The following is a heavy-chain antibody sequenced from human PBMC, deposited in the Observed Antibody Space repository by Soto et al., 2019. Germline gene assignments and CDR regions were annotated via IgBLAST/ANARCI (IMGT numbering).Heavy chain of an antibody. D-gene: IGHD5-18*01. Sequence: SVKVSCKASGGTFSSYAISWVRQAPGQGLEWMGGIIPIFGTANYAQKFQGRVTITADESTSTAYMELSSLRSEDTAVYYCARVTDTAMSNYYYYYGMDVWGQGTTVTVSS. J-gene: IGHJ6*02. CDR1: GGTFSSYA. CDR2: IIPIFGTA. CDR3: ARVTDTAMSNYYYYYGMDV. V-gene: IGHV1-69*13.